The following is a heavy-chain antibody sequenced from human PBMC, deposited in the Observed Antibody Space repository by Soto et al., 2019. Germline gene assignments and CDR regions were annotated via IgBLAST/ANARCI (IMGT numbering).Heavy chain of an antibody. CDR2: ISAYNGNT. CDR3: ARDQLRYFDWPRKNTETDAFDI. J-gene: IGHJ3*02. V-gene: IGHV1-18*01. Sequence: GASVKVSCKASGYTFTSYGISWVRQAPGQGLEWMGWISAYNGNTNYAQKLRGRVTMTTDTSTSTAYMELRSLRSDDTAVYYCARDQLRYFDWPRKNTETDAFDIWGQGSMVTVSS. CDR1: GYTFTSYG. D-gene: IGHD3-9*01.